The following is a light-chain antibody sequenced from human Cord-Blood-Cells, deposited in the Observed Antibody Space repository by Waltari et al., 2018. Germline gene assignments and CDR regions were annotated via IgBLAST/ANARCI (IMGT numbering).Light chain of an antibody. CDR2: AAS. Sequence: DIQLTQSPSSLSESVEDRVTITCRASQSISNYLNWYQQKPGKAPKLLIYAASSLQSGRQSRFSVSGSGTDFTLTISSLQPEDFATYYCQQSYSTLFTFGPGTKVDIK. CDR1: QSISNY. CDR3: QQSYSTLFT. V-gene: IGKV1-39*01. J-gene: IGKJ3*01.